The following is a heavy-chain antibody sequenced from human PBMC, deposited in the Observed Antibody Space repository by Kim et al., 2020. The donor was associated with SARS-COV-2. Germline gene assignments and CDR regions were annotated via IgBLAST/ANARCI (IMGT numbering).Heavy chain of an antibody. V-gene: IGHV5-10-1*01. J-gene: IGHJ4*02. D-gene: IGHD6-19*01. CDR3: ARRIAVAGTEDY. Sequence: YSPSFQGHVAISADKSISTAYLQWSSLKASDTAMYYCARRIAVAGTEDYWGQGTLVTVSS.